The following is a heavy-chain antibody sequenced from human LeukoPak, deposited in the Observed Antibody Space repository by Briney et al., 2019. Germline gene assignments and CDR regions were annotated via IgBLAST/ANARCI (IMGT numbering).Heavy chain of an antibody. Sequence: PGGSLRLSCAASGFTFTSYAMNWVRQAPGKGLEWVSTISGSGSSTYYVDSVKGRFTISRDNSKNTLYLQMNSLRAEDTAVYYCARAASFDYWGQGTLVTVSS. V-gene: IGHV3-23*01. CDR1: GFTFTSYA. J-gene: IGHJ4*02. CDR3: ARAASFDY. CDR2: ISGSGSST.